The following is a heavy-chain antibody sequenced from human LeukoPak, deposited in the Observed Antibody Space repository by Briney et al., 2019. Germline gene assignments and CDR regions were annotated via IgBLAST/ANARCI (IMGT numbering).Heavy chain of an antibody. D-gene: IGHD2-2*01. CDR1: GYTLTELS. Sequence: GASVKVSCKVSGYTLTELSMHWVRQAPGPGLEWMGGFDPEDGETIYAQKFQGRVTMTEDTSTDTAYMELSSLRSEDTAVYYCATEGPYCSSTSCPAELWYFDLWGRGTLVTVSS. J-gene: IGHJ2*01. CDR3: ATEGPYCSSTSCPAELWYFDL. CDR2: FDPEDGET. V-gene: IGHV1-24*01.